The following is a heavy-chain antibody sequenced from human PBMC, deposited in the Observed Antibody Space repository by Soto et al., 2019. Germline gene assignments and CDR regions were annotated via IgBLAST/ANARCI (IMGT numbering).Heavy chain of an antibody. V-gene: IGHV3-9*01. J-gene: IGHJ4*02. CDR2: INWNSDKV. CDR1: GFNFGNYA. CDR3: AKDKGGTPYYIDS. D-gene: IGHD6-25*01. Sequence: VLLVESGGGLVQTGRSLRLSCAVSGFNFGNYAMHWVRQATGKGLEWVAAINWNSDKVAYAGSVLGRFTIFRDSAKNSLHLQMNDLTTEDTALYYCAKDKGGTPYYIDSWGQGILVTVSS.